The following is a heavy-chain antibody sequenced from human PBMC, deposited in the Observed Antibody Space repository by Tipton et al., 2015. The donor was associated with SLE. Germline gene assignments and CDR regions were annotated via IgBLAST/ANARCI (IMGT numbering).Heavy chain of an antibody. V-gene: IGHV4-61*02. CDR2: IYSSGDR. CDR3: VRLELPATKADY. J-gene: IGHJ4*02. Sequence: TLSLTCTVSGDSMTDDPYYYNWIRQPAGRGLEWIGRIYSSGDRDYNPSLRSRVTMSIDTSKNQFSLKLSSVTAADTAVYYCVRLELPATKADYWGPGTLVTVSS. CDR1: GDSMTDDPYY. D-gene: IGHD5-24*01.